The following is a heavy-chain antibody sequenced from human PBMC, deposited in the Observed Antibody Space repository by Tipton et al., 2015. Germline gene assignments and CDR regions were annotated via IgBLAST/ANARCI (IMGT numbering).Heavy chain of an antibody. CDR3: ARGEGFDY. CDR2: IWYDGSNR. Sequence: SLRLSCAASGFTFRNYAIHWVRQAPGKGLEWVAIIWYDGSNRYYADSVKGRFTISRDNSKSTLYLQMNSLRAEDTAIYYCARGEGFDYWGQGALVTVSS. CDR1: GFTFRNYA. V-gene: IGHV3-33*01. J-gene: IGHJ4*02. D-gene: IGHD1-26*01.